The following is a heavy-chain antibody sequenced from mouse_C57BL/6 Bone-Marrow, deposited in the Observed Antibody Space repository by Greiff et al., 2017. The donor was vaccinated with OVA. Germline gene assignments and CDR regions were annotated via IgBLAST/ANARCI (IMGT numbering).Heavy chain of an antibody. V-gene: IGHV5-17*01. CDR3: ARDYDASYYYAMDY. Sequence: EVQVVESGGGLVKPGGSLKLSCAASGFTFSDYGMHWVRQAPEKGLEWVAYISSGSSTIYYADTVKGRFTISRDNAKNTLFLQMTSLGSEDPAMYYCARDYDASYYYAMDYWGQGTSVTVSS. CDR1: GFTFSDYG. CDR2: ISSGSSTI. J-gene: IGHJ4*01. D-gene: IGHD2-4*01.